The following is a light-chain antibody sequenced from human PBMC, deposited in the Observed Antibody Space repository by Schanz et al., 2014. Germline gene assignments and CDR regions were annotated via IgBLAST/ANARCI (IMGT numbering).Light chain of an antibody. J-gene: IGKJ2*01. CDR3: QQTFSTRRT. Sequence: DIQMTQSPASLSASVGDRVTITCRASQTISSYLNWYQQKPGKAPKLLIYAASNLQSGVTSRFSGSGSGTDFTLTISSLQPEDFATYYCQQTFSTRRTFGQGTKLGIK. V-gene: IGKV1-39*01. CDR2: AAS. CDR1: QTISSY.